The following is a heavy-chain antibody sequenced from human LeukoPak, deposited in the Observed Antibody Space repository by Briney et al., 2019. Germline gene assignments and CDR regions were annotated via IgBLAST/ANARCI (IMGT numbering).Heavy chain of an antibody. CDR2: INHSGST. CDR3: ARSGGTAMVNRAPGYFDY. D-gene: IGHD5-18*01. Sequence: SETLSLTCAVYGGSFGGYYWSWIRQPPGKGLEWIGEINHSGSTNYNPSLKSRVTISVDTSKNQFSLKLRSVTAADTAVYYCARSGGTAMVNRAPGYFDYWGQGTLVTVSS. V-gene: IGHV4-34*01. CDR1: GGSFGGYY. J-gene: IGHJ4*02.